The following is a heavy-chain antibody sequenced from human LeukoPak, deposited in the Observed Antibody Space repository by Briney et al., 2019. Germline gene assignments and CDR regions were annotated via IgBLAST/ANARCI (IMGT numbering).Heavy chain of an antibody. J-gene: IGHJ4*02. V-gene: IGHV3-7*01. D-gene: IGHD2-2*01. Sequence: PGGSLRLSCAASGFTFTTYWLGWVRQPPGKGLEWVANIKQDGTEKYYVDSVKGRFTISRDNAKNSLYLQMNSLRAEDTAVYYCARDLGGDIVVVPAAPFDYWGQGTLVTVSS. CDR3: ARDLGGDIVVVPAAPFDY. CDR1: GFTFTTYW. CDR2: IKQDGTEK.